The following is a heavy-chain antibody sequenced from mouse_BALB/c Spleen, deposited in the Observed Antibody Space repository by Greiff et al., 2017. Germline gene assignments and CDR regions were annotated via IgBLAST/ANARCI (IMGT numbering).Heavy chain of an antibody. CDR1: GFTFSSYA. CDR2: ISSGGST. CDR3: ARGGYYRYSYAMDY. D-gene: IGHD2-14*01. V-gene: IGHV5-6-5*01. Sequence: EVMLVESGGGLVKPGGSLKLSCAASGFTFSSYAMSWVRQTPEKRLEWVASISSGGSTYYPDSVKGRFTISRDNARNILYLQMSSLRSEDTAMYYCARGGYYRYSYAMDYWGQGTSVTVSS. J-gene: IGHJ4*01.